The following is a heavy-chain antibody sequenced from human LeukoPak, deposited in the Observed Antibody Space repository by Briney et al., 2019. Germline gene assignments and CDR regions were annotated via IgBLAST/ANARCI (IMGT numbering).Heavy chain of an antibody. J-gene: IGHJ6*03. CDR1: GFTFSDYY. CDR2: ISSSGSTI. V-gene: IGHV3-11*04. Sequence: PGGSLRLSCAASGFTFSDYYMSWIRQAPGTGLERVSSISSSGSTIYYADSVKGRFTISRDNARNSLYLQMNSLRAEDTAVYYCARDPGHGYNYYYMDVWGKGTTVTVSS. D-gene: IGHD2-8*01. CDR3: ARDPGHGYNYYYMDV.